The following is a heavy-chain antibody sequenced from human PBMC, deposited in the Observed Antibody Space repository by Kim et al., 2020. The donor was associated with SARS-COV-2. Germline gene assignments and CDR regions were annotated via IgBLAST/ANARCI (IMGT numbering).Heavy chain of an antibody. D-gene: IGHD6-13*01. V-gene: IGHV3-74*01. Sequence: GGSLSLSCAASGFTFNTNWMHWVRQPPGKGLVWVSRINSDWSTTNYADSVKGRFTISRDNAKNTVYLQMNSLRVEDTSVYYCAKVYGSSLNGMYVWCQGT. J-gene: IGHJ6*02. CDR3: AKVYGSSLNGMYV. CDR2: INSDWSTT. CDR1: GFTFNTNW.